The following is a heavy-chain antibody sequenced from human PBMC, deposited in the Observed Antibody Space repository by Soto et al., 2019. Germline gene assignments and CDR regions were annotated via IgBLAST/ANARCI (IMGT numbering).Heavy chain of an antibody. D-gene: IGHD2-15*01. CDR2: IWYDGSNK. Sequence: QVQLVESGGGVVQPGRSLRLSCAASGFTFSSYGMHWVRQAPGKGLEWVAVIWYDGSNKYYADSVKGRFTISRDNSKNTLYLQMNSLRAEDTAVYYCARDQRTCSGGSCYSGFDYWGQGTLVTVSS. CDR1: GFTFSSYG. CDR3: ARDQRTCSGGSCYSGFDY. J-gene: IGHJ4*02. V-gene: IGHV3-33*01.